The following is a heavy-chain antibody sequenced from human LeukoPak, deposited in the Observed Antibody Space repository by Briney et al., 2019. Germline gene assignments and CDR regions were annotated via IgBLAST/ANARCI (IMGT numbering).Heavy chain of an antibody. CDR3: AKNGDRGAYCTGGTCYPYFYYYMDV. J-gene: IGHJ6*03. D-gene: IGHD2-15*01. CDR2: IPYDGSNK. Sequence: GGSLRLSCAASGFTFSSYAMHWVRQAPGKGLEWVALIPYDGSNKYYADSVKGRFTVSRDNSKNTLYLQMNSLRAEDTAIYYCAKNGDRGAYCTGGTCYPYFYYYMDVWGKGTTVTI. CDR1: GFTFSSYA. V-gene: IGHV3-30*04.